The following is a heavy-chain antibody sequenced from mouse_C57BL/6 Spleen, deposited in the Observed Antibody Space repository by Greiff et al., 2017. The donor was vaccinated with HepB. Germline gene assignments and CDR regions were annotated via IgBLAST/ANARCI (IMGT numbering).Heavy chain of an antibody. J-gene: IGHJ4*01. CDR2: IDPSDSYT. CDR3: ARSHLLLRLDY. CDR1: GYTFTSYW. Sequence: VQLQQPGAELVRPGTSVKLSCKASGYTFTSYWMHWVKQRPGQGLEWIGVIDPSDSYTNYNQKFKGKATLTVDTSSSTAYMQLSSLTSEDSAVYYCARSHLLLRLDYWGQGTSVTVSS. V-gene: IGHV1-59*01. D-gene: IGHD1-1*01.